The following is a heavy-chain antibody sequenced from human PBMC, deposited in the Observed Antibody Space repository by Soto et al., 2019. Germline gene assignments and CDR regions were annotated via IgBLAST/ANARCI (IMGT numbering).Heavy chain of an antibody. J-gene: IGHJ2*01. CDR2: IHGGADYT. V-gene: IGHV3-23*01. CDR3: AKNRGPGSHTTWSFNV. D-gene: IGHD1-26*01. CDR1: GFTFSCCA. Sequence: EVQLLESGGGLVQPGGSLRLSCAASGFTFSCCAMSWVRQAAGRGLEWVSTIHGGADYTHYTDSVKGRFTISRDNSRNTLFLQMNSLTAGDTAIYYCAKNRGPGSHTTWSFNVWGRGTPVTVSS.